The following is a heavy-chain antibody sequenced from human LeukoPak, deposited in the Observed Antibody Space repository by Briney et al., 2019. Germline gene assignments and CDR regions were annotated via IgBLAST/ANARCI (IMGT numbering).Heavy chain of an antibody. J-gene: IGHJ4*02. D-gene: IGHD5-12*01. V-gene: IGHV3-33*06. Sequence: PGRSLRLSCAASGFTFSSYGMHWVRQAPGKGLEWVAVIWYDGSNKYYADSVKGRFTISRDNSKNTLYLQMNSLRAEDTAVYYCAKEEYSGYGAFDYWGQGTLVTVSP. CDR1: GFTFSSYG. CDR3: AKEEYSGYGAFDY. CDR2: IWYDGSNK.